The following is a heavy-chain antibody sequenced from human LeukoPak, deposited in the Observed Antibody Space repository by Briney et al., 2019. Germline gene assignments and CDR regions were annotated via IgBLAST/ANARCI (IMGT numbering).Heavy chain of an antibody. D-gene: IGHD1-26*01. J-gene: IGHJ4*02. V-gene: IGHV1-58*02. CDR3: AAGLHGGSYHLDY. CDR2: IVVGSGNT. CDR1: GFTFTSSA. Sequence: ASVKVSCKASGFTFTSSAMQWVRLARGQRLEWIGWIVVGSGNTNYAQKFQERVTITRDMSTSTAYMELSSLRSEDTAVYYCAAGLHGGSYHLDYWGQGTLVTVSS.